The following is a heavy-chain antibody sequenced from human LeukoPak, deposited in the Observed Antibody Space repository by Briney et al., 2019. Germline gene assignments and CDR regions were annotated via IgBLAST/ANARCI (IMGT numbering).Heavy chain of an antibody. CDR3: AKDAVAGSYYYYGMDV. CDR2: ISWNSGSI. V-gene: IGHV3-9*01. Sequence: PGGSLRLSCAASGFTFDDYAMHWVRQAPGKGLEWVSGISWNSGSIGYADSVKGRFTISRDNAKNSLYLQMNSLRAEDTALYYCAKDAVAGSYYYYGMDVWGQGTTVTVSS. J-gene: IGHJ6*02. CDR1: GFTFDDYA. D-gene: IGHD6-19*01.